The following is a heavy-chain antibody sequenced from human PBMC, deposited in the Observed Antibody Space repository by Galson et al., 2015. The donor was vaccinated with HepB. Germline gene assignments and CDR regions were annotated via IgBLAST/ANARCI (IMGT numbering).Heavy chain of an antibody. V-gene: IGHV2-70*04. CDR1: GFSLTTSAMR. Sequence: ALVKPTQTLTLTCSCSGFSLTTSAMRVSWIRQPPGKALEWLARIGWDDKKFYSTSLRTRLTLSKDTSKNQVVLKMTNMDPVDTATYYCARACKLYSEGYYAYGMDVWGQGTTVTVSS. J-gene: IGHJ6*02. CDR3: ARACKLYSEGYYAYGMDV. D-gene: IGHD3-10*01. CDR2: IGWDDKK.